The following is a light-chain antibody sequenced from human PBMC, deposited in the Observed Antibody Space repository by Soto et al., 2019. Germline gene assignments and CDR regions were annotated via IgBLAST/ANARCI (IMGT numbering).Light chain of an antibody. CDR2: DVN. CDR1: SSDIVAYNF. CDR3: TSWTTSTTMI. Sequence: QSALTQPVSVSGSPGQAITISRTGTSSDIVAYNFVSWYQQHPGKAPKLMLYDVNIRPSGVSNRFSGSKSGNTASLTISGLQAEHEADYYCTSWTTSTTMIFGGGTKLTVL. V-gene: IGLV2-14*03. J-gene: IGLJ2*01.